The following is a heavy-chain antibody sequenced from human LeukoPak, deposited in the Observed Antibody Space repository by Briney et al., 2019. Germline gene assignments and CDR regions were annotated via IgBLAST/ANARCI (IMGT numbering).Heavy chain of an antibody. J-gene: IGHJ3*02. CDR1: GFTFSSYE. V-gene: IGHV3-48*03. D-gene: IGHD1-1*01. CDR2: ISSSGSTI. Sequence: GGSVRLSCAASGFTFSSYEMNWVREAPGKGLEWVSYISSSGSTIYYADSVKGRFTISRDNAKNSLYLQMNSLRAEDTAVYYCAGNRDIEIWGQGTMVTVSS. CDR3: AGNRDIEI.